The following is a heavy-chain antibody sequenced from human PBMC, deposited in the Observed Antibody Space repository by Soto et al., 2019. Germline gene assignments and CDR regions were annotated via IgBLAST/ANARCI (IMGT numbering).Heavy chain of an antibody. J-gene: IGHJ4*02. CDR1: GFSFRSHW. CDR2: IKGDGSGK. D-gene: IGHD3-3*01. Sequence: EVQLVESGGGLVQPGGSLRLSCAASGFSFRSHWMSWVRQASGKGLEWVANIKGDGSGKYYMDSVKGRFTVSRDNVKDSLYLDMNSLGAEDTALYFCARVNFWSGHWALDYWGQGTLVTVSS. V-gene: IGHV3-7*01. CDR3: ARVNFWSGHWALDY.